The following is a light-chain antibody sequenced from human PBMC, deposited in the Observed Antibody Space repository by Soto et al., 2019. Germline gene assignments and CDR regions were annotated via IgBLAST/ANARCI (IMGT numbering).Light chain of an antibody. CDR2: GAS. V-gene: IGKV3-15*01. Sequence: EIVLSQSPVTLSVSPGERATLSCRASQSVIGSLAWYQHKPGQAHRLLIYGASTRATGISARFNGSGSGTEFTLTISSLQSEDFAVYYCQHVGTFGQGTKVEIK. J-gene: IGKJ2*01. CDR3: QHVGT. CDR1: QSVIGS.